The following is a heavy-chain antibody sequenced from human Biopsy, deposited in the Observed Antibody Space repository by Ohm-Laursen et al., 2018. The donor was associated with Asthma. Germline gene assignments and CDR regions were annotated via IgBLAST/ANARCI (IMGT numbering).Heavy chain of an antibody. CDR1: GFTFSTYS. D-gene: IGHD5-12*01. CDR3: SRDRGESGYDFGRYDY. CDR2: ISSTSTYI. J-gene: IGHJ4*02. V-gene: IGHV3-21*01. Sequence: SLRLSCTASGFTFSTYSMNWVRQAPGKGLEWVSSISSTSTYIYYADSVKGRFTISRDNAKNSLYLQMNSLRAEDTAVYCCSRDRGESGYDFGRYDYWGQGTLVTVSS.